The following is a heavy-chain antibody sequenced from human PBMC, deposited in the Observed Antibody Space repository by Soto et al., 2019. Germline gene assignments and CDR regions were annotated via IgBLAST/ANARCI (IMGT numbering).Heavy chain of an antibody. D-gene: IGHD6-13*01. CDR2: IYYSGST. V-gene: IGHV4-59*01. J-gene: IGHJ3*02. Sequence: QVQLQESGPGLVKPSETLSLTCTVSGGSISSYYWSWIRQPPGKGLEWIGYIYYSGSTNYNPSLKSRVTISVDTSKNQVSLTLSSVTAADTAVYYCAREGYSSRWYAWVAFYIWGPGTMVTVS. CDR3: AREGYSSRWYAWVAFYI. CDR1: GGSISSYY.